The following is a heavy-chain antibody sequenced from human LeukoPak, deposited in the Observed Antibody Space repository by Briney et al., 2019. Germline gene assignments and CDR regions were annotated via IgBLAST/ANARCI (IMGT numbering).Heavy chain of an antibody. CDR2: VNPSGGST. CDR3: ARLTGGLVDAFDI. Sequence: ASVKVSRKASGYTFTSYYMHWVRQAPGQGLEWMGIVNPSGGSTSYAQKFQGRVTMTRDTSTSTVYMELSSLRSEDTAVYYCARLTGGLVDAFDIWGQGTMVTVSS. CDR1: GYTFTSYY. J-gene: IGHJ3*02. D-gene: IGHD1-20*01. V-gene: IGHV1-46*01.